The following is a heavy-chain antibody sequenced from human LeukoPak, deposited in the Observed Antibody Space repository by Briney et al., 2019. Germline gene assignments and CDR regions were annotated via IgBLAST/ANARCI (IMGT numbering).Heavy chain of an antibody. CDR2: IKEDGSVK. CDR1: GFTFSSFW. J-gene: IGHJ4*02. D-gene: IGHD3-22*01. CDR3: ARVTYYHDSSGYYYLDY. Sequence: GGSLRLSCADSGFTFSSFWMSWVRQAPGKGLEWVANIKEDGSVKYYVDSVKGRFSVSRDNAKNSLYLQMNSLRGEDTAVYYCARVTYYHDSSGYYYLDYWGQGILVTVSS. V-gene: IGHV3-7*01.